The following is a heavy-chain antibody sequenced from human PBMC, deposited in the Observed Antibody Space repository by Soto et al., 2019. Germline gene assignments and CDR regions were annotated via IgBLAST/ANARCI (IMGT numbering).Heavy chain of an antibody. CDR1: GFTFSSYA. V-gene: IGHV3-23*01. J-gene: IGHJ4*02. CDR2: ISGSGGST. D-gene: IGHD6-6*01. Sequence: GGSLRLSCAASGFTFSSYAMSWVRQASGKGLEWVSAISGSGGSTYYADSVKGRFTISRDNSKNTLYLQMNSLRAEDTAVYYCARGCSSSSHSCGYWGQGTLVTVSS. CDR3: ARGCSSSSHSCGY.